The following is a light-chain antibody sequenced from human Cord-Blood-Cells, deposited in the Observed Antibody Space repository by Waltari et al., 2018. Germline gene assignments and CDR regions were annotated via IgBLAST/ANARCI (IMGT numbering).Light chain of an antibody. V-gene: IGLV3-25*03. CDR2: KDS. J-gene: IGLJ2*01. Sequence: SYELTQPPSVSVSPGQPARITCSGDALPNQYAYWSQQKPGQAPVLVIYKDSERPSGIPERFSGSSSGTTVTLTISGVQAEDEADYYCQSADSSGTYYVVFGGGTKLTVL. CDR1: ALPNQY. CDR3: QSADSSGTYYVV.